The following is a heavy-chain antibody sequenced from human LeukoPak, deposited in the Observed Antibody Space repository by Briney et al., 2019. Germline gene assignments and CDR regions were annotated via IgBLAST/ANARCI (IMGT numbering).Heavy chain of an antibody. CDR3: ARDRALYSYGPGGFDY. Sequence: SETLSLTCTVSGGSISSYYWSWIRQPPGKGLEWIGYIYYGGSTNYNPSLKSRVTISVDTSKNQFSLKLSSVTAADTAVYYCARDRALYSYGPGGFDYWGQGTLVTVSS. J-gene: IGHJ4*02. V-gene: IGHV4-59*01. CDR2: IYYGGST. CDR1: GGSISSYY. D-gene: IGHD5-18*01.